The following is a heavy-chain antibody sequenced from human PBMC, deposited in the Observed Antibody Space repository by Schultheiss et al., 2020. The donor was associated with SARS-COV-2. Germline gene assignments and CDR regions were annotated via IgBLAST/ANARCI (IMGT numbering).Heavy chain of an antibody. CDR3: ARDPYGSGDPRKFGMDV. V-gene: IGHV4-59*01. CDR1: GGSISSYY. D-gene: IGHD3-10*01. CDR2: IYYSGST. Sequence: SETLSLTCTVSGGSISSYYWSWIRQPPGKGLEWIGYIYYSGSTNYNPSLKSRVTISVDTSKNQFSLKLSSVTAADTAVYYCARDPYGSGDPRKFGMDVWGQGTTVTVSS. J-gene: IGHJ6*02.